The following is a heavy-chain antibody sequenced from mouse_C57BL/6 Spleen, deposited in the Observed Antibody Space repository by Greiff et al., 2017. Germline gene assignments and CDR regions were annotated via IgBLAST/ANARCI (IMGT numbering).Heavy chain of an antibody. CDR2: IDPSDSYT. Sequence: VQLQQSDAELVKPGASVKISCKVSGYTFTSYWMQWVKQRPGQGLEWIGKIDPSDSYTNYNQKFKGKATLTVDTSSSTAYMQLSSLTSEDSAVYYCARKSNYEAYWGQGTLVTVSA. CDR1: GYTFTSYW. J-gene: IGHJ3*01. CDR3: ARKSNYEAY. V-gene: IGHV1-50*01. D-gene: IGHD2-5*01.